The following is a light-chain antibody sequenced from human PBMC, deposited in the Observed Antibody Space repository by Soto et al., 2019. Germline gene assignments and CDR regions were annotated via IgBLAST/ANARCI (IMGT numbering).Light chain of an antibody. CDR1: QSVTSSH. Sequence: IVLTQSPGTLSLSPWERATLSCRASQSVTSSHLAWYQQKPGRAPRLLIDGASSRATGIPDRFSGSGSGTDFTLTISRLEPEDLAVYYCQQYGSLVTFGQGTKVDIK. CDR2: GAS. V-gene: IGKV3-20*01. CDR3: QQYGSLVT. J-gene: IGKJ1*01.